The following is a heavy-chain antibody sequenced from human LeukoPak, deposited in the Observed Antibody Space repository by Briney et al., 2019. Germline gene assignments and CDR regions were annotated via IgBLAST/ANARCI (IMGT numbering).Heavy chain of an antibody. CDR2: IYYSGRT. CDR1: GDSVSRSDSY. CDR3: ARRRYYDGSGYLE. J-gene: IGHJ1*01. Sequence: SETLSLTCSVSGDSVSRSDSYWDWVRQPPGKGLEWIGTIYYSGRTYYSPSLKSRVTMSVDPSNNQFSLTLRPVTAADTAVYYCARRRYYDGSGYLEWGQGTLLSVSS. V-gene: IGHV4-39*01. D-gene: IGHD3-22*01.